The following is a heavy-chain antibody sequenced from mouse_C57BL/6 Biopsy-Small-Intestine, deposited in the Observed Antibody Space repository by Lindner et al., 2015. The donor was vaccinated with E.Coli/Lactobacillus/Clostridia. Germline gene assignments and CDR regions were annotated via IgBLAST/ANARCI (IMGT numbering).Heavy chain of an antibody. CDR1: GYSFNSYG. CDR3: ARGGPSAYYGLDV. CDR2: ISVANGKS. V-gene: IGHV1-84*02. J-gene: IGHJ1*01. D-gene: IGHD1-1*01. Sequence: SVKVSCKASGYSFNSYGINWVRQAPGQGLEWMGWISVANGKSNHAQRFEDRVILTSDTSTATAFMELTSLRPDDTAVYYCARGGPSAYYGLDVWGQGTTVTVSS.